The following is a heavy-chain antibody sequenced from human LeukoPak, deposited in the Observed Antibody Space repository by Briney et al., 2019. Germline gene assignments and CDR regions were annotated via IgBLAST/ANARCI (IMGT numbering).Heavy chain of an antibody. CDR2: IKQDGSEK. V-gene: IGHV3-7*03. Sequence: PGGSLRLSCAASGFTSSSYWMSWVRQAPGKGLEWVANIKQDGSEKYYVDSVKGRFTISRDNAKNSLYLQMNSLRAEDTAVYYCAREQVGAFDYWGQGTLVTVPS. D-gene: IGHD1-26*01. J-gene: IGHJ4*02. CDR3: AREQVGAFDY. CDR1: GFTSSSYW.